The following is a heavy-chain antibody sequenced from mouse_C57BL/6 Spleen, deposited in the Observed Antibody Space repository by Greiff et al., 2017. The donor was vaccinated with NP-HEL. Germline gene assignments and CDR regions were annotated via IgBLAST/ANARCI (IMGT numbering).Heavy chain of an antibody. D-gene: IGHD2-5*01. CDR3: ARLYSNYAMDY. V-gene: IGHV3-6*01. Sequence: EVKVEESGPGLVKPSQSLSLTCSVTGYSITSGYYWNWIRQFPGNKLEWMGYISYDGSNHYNPSLKNRISITRDTSKNQFFLKVNSVTTEDTATYYCARLYSNYAMDYWGQGTSVTVSS. CDR1: GYSITSGYY. CDR2: ISYDGSN. J-gene: IGHJ4*01.